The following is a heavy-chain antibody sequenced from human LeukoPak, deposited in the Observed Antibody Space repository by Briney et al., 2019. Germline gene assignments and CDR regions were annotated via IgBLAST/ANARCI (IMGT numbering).Heavy chain of an antibody. D-gene: IGHD1-1*01. Sequence: SETLSLTCTVSGGSISSYYWSWIRQPPGKGLEWIGYIYYSGSTNYNPSLKSRVTISVDTSKNQFSLKLSSVTAADTAVYYCARDRGTWNDDGFDYWGQGTLVTVSS. CDR3: ARDRGTWNDDGFDY. CDR1: GGSISSYY. J-gene: IGHJ4*02. CDR2: IYYSGST. V-gene: IGHV4-59*12.